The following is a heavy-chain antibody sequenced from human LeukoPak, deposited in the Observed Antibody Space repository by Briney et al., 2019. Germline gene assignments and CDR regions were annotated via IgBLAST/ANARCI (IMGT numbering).Heavy chain of an antibody. CDR3: AASGLRYFDWLLFLNWFDP. J-gene: IGHJ5*02. V-gene: IGHV3-23*01. CDR1: GFTFSSYA. Sequence: PGGSLRLSCAASGFTFSSYAMSWVRQAPGKGLEWVSAISGSGGSTYYADSVKGRFTISRDNSKNTLYLQMNSLRAEDTAVYYCAASGLRYFDWLLFLNWFDPWGQGTLVTVSS. D-gene: IGHD3-9*01. CDR2: ISGSGGST.